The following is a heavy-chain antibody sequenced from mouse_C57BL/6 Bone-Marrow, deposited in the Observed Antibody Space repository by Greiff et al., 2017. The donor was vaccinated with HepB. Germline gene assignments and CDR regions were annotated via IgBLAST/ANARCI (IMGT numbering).Heavy chain of an antibody. D-gene: IGHD1-1*01. CDR3: ASHYYGSSYVRYWYFDV. CDR2: IFPGSGST. Sequence: QVHVKQSGPELVRPGASVKISCKAPGYTFTSHWMQWVRQRPGQGLEWIGEIFPGSGSTYYNEKFKGKATLTVDTSSSTAYMQLSSLTSEDSAVYFCASHYYGSSYVRYWYFDVWGTGTTVTVSS. V-gene: IGHV1-56*01. CDR1: GYTFTSHW. J-gene: IGHJ1*03.